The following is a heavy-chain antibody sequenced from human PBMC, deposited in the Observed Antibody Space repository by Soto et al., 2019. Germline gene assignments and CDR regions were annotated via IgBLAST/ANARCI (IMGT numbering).Heavy chain of an antibody. CDR2: INSDGSST. CDR1: GFTFSSYW. CDR3: ARDQEASGSGSYFPRVYGMDV. J-gene: IGHJ6*02. V-gene: IGHV3-74*01. D-gene: IGHD3-10*01. Sequence: GGSLRLSCAASGFTFSSYWMHWVRQAPGKGLVWVSRINSDGSSTSYADSVKGRFTISRDNAKNTLYLQMNSLRAEDTAVYYCARDQEASGSGSYFPRVYGMDVWGQGTTVTVSS.